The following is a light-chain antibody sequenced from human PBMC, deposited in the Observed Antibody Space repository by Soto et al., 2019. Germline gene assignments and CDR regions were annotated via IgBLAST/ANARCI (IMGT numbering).Light chain of an antibody. J-gene: IGKJ5*01. CDR3: QQRNNWPPIT. CDR1: QSVGRY. Sequence: ENVLTQSPAILSLSPGDTATLSCRASQSVGRYLAWYQQKPGQAPRLVIYDASNRATGGPDRFSGSGSVTDFTLSISHLEPEDFDVYYCQQRNNWPPITFGQGTR. CDR2: DAS. V-gene: IGKV3-11*01.